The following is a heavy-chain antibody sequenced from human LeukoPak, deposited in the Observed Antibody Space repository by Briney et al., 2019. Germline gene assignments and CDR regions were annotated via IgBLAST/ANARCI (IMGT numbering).Heavy chain of an antibody. CDR2: INPNSGGT. V-gene: IGHV1-2*04. CDR3: ARGPRIAAAGTELYFQH. D-gene: IGHD6-13*01. CDR1: GYTFTGYY. J-gene: IGHJ1*01. Sequence: ASVKVSCKASGYTFTGYYMHWVRQAPGQGLEWMGWINPNSGGTNYAQKFQGWVTMTRDTSISTAYMELSRLRSDDTAVYYCARGPRIAAAGTELYFQHWGQGTLVTVSS.